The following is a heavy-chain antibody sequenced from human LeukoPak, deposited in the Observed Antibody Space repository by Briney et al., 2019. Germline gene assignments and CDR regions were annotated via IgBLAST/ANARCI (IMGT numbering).Heavy chain of an antibody. V-gene: IGHV3-23*01. CDR3: ARDGGGEMATISGDPFDY. CDR1: GFTFSSYA. Sequence: GGSLRLSCAASGFTFSSYAMSWVRQAPGKGLEWVSAISGSGGSTYYADSVKGRFTISRDNAKNSLYLQMNSLRAEDTAVYYCARDGGGEMATISGDPFDYWGQGTLVTVSS. D-gene: IGHD5-24*01. J-gene: IGHJ4*02. CDR2: ISGSGGST.